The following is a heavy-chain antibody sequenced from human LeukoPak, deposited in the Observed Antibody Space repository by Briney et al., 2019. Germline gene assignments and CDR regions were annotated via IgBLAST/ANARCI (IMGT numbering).Heavy chain of an antibody. V-gene: IGHV3-53*04. CDR2: IYSGGST. D-gene: IGHD4-17*01. Sequence: QPGGSLRLSCAASGFTFSSHWMHWVRQVPGKGLMWVSVIYSGGSTYYADSVKGRFTISRHNSKNTLYLQMNSLRAEDTAVYYCASQLTVTGFDYWGQGTLVTVSS. J-gene: IGHJ4*02. CDR1: GFTFSSHW. CDR3: ASQLTVTGFDY.